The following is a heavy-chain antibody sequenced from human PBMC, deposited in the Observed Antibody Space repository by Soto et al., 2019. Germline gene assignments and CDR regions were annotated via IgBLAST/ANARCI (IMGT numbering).Heavy chain of an antibody. J-gene: IGHJ3*02. CDR1: GFTFSDHY. D-gene: IGHD6-13*01. CDR3: ARVPGESSSWYAFDI. V-gene: IGHV3-72*01. CDR2: TRNKANSYTT. Sequence: LSLTCAASGFTFSDHYMDWVRQAPGKGLEWVGRTRNKANSYTTEYAASVKGRFTISRDDSKNSLYLQMNSLKTEDTAVYYCARVPGESSSWYAFDIWGQGTMVTVSS.